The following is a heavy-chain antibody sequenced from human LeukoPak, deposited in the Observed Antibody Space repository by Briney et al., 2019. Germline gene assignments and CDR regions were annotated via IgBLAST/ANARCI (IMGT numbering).Heavy chain of an antibody. Sequence: SETLSLTCAVYGGSLSGYYWSWIRQPPGKGLEWIGEINHSGSTNYNPSLKSRVTISVDTSKNQFSLKLSSVSAADTAVYYCARVPWSSSGRVRFDPWGQGTLVTVSS. CDR1: GGSLSGYY. J-gene: IGHJ5*02. V-gene: IGHV4-34*01. CDR2: INHSGST. CDR3: ARVPWSSSGRVRFDP. D-gene: IGHD6-6*01.